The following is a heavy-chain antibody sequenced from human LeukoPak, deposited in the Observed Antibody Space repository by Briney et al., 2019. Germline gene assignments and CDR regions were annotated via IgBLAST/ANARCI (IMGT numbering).Heavy chain of an antibody. V-gene: IGHV4-30-2*01. D-gene: IGHD6-13*01. Sequence: PSQTLSLTCTVSGGSISSGGYYWSWIRQPPGEDLEWIGYIYHSGSTYYNPSLKSRVTISVDRSKNQFSLKLSSVTAADTAVYYCARDHSSSGKDYWGQGTLVTVSS. CDR1: GGSISSGGYY. CDR3: ARDHSSSGKDY. J-gene: IGHJ4*02. CDR2: IYHSGST.